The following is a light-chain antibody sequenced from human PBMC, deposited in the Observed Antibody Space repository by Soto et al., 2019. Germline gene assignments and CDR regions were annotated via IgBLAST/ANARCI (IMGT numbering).Light chain of an antibody. CDR2: GAS. J-gene: IGKJ5*01. V-gene: IGKV3-11*01. Sequence: EIVLTQSPVTLSLSPGERATLSCRTSLSVSVYLDWYQQKPGQAPRLLISGASNRATGIPARFSGSGSGTDFTLTISSLEPEDFAVYYCHQRQYWPPITFGQGTRLEIK. CDR1: LSVSVY. CDR3: HQRQYWPPIT.